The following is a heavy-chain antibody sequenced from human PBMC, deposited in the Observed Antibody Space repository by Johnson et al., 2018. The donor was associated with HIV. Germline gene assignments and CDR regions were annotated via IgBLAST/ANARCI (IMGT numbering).Heavy chain of an antibody. CDR3: ARDQWMAGDAFDI. CDR2: IYSGGST. J-gene: IGHJ3*02. D-gene: IGHD5-24*01. V-gene: IGHV3-66*01. CDR1: GFTFSSYA. Sequence: VQLVESGGGVVQPGRSLRLSCAASGFTFSSYAMHWVRQAPGKGLEWVAVIYSGGSTYYADSVKGRFTISRDTSKNTLYLQMNSLRAEDTAVYYCARDQWMAGDAFDIWGQGTVVTVSS.